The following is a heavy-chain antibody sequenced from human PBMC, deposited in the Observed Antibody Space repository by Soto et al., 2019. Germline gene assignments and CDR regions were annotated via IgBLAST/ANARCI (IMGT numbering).Heavy chain of an antibody. CDR3: ARQASGYYYGWFDP. V-gene: IGHV4-39*01. Sequence: QLLLQESGPGLVKPSETLSLTCTVSGGSILDSTYYWAWIRQSPGKGLEWIGTIFYSGGTFYTQSLKSRVTMSLDTSNNQFSLKLSSVTAADTAVYYCARQASGYYYGWFDPWGQGTLVTVSS. J-gene: IGHJ5*02. CDR2: IFYSGGT. D-gene: IGHD3-22*01. CDR1: GGSILDSTYY.